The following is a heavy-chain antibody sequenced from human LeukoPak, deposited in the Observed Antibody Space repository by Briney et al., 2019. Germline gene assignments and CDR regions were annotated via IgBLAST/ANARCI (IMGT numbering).Heavy chain of an antibody. CDR3: ARDAGRSGCAH. J-gene: IGHJ4*02. V-gene: IGHV3-53*01. CDR2: ISDGGST. CDR1: GFSVSNNY. Sequence: GGSLRLSCAASGFSVSNNYMSWVRQAPGKGLEWVSLISDGGSTHYADSVKGRFTISRVKSKNTLYLQMNSLRAEDTAVYYCARDAGRSGCAHWGQGTPVTVSS. D-gene: IGHD3-3*01.